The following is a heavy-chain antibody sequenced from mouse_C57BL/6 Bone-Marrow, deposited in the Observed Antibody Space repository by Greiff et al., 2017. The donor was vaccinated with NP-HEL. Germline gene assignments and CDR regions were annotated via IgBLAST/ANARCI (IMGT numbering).Heavy chain of an antibody. V-gene: IGHV1-26*01. J-gene: IGHJ4*01. CDR3: ARSGYDYDGYAMDY. D-gene: IGHD2-4*01. CDR1: GYTFTDYY. CDR2: INPNNGGT. Sequence: VQLQQSGPELVKPGASVKISCKASGYTFTDYYMNWVKQSHGKSLEWIGDINPNNGGTSYNQKFKGKATLTVDKSSSTAYMELRSLTSEYSAVYYCARSGYDYDGYAMDYWGQGTSVTVSS.